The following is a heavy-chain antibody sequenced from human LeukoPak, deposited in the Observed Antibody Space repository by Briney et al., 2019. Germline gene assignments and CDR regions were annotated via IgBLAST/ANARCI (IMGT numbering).Heavy chain of an antibody. CDR3: ARHQDMDTAMNY. CDR2: IYHSGST. CDR1: GYSISSGYY. Sequence: SETLSLTCAVSGYSISSGYYWGWIRQPPGKGLEWIGSIYHSGSTYYNPSLRSRVTISVDTSKNKFSLKLSSVTAADTAVYYCARHQDMDTAMNYWGQGTLVTVSS. D-gene: IGHD5-18*01. V-gene: IGHV4-38-2*01. J-gene: IGHJ4*02.